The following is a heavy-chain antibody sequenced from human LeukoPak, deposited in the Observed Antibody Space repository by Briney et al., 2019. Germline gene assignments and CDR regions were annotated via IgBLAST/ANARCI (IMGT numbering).Heavy chain of an antibody. J-gene: IGHJ6*02. D-gene: IGHD4-17*01. CDR3: ARDLRYYSFGLDV. V-gene: IGHV3-53*01. Sequence: PGGSLRLSCAASGFTVSSNYMNWVRQAPGKGLEWVSVLYRGDSTSYADPVKGRFTISRDNSKNTLYLRMNSLRAEDTAVYYCARDLRYYSFGLDVWGQGTTVTVSS. CDR2: LYRGDST. CDR1: GFTVSSNY.